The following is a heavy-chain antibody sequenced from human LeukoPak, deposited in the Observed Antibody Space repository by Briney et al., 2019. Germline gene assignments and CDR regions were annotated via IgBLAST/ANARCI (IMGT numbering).Heavy chain of an antibody. J-gene: IGHJ4*02. D-gene: IGHD1-1*01. V-gene: IGHV3-74*01. CDR2: ISSDGSDA. CDR1: GFILSRSW. CDR3: ARSRDNALDY. Sequence: GGSLRLSCAASGFILSRSWMYWVRQVPGKGLVWVSRISSDGSDASYADSVEGRFAISRDSARNTLYLQVNGLRAEDTAVYYCARSRDNALDYWGQGTLVTVSS.